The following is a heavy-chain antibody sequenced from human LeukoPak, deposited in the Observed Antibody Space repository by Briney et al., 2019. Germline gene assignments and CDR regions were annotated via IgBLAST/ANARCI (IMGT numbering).Heavy chain of an antibody. J-gene: IGHJ4*02. CDR1: GDSISSTTYY. Sequence: SETLSLTCTVSGDSISSTTYYWAWIRQPPGKGLEWIGNIYFTGTTFYNPSLKSRVIMSIGTSKNHFSLDLSSVTAADMAVYYCARGLYDGGSWFHFDSWGQGTPVTVSS. V-gene: IGHV4-39*02. CDR3: ARGLYDGGSWFHFDS. CDR2: IYFTGTT. D-gene: IGHD6-13*01.